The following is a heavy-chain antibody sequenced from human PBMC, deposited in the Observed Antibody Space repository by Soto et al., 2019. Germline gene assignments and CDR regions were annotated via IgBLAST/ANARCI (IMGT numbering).Heavy chain of an antibody. CDR2: IWYDGGNK. Sequence: QVQLVESGGGVVQPGRSLRLSCAGSGFTFSSYGMHWVRHAPGKGLEWVSLIWYDGGNKYYADSVKGRFTISRDNSENALYLQMNGLRADDMAVYYCARDYVTPAAVHYYYYMDVWGKGTTVAVAS. J-gene: IGHJ6*03. CDR3: ARDYVTPAAVHYYYYMDV. D-gene: IGHD2-2*01. CDR1: GFTFSSYG. V-gene: IGHV3-33*01.